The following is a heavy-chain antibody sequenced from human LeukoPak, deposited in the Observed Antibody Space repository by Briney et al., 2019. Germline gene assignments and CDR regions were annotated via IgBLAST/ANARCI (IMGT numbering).Heavy chain of an antibody. J-gene: IGHJ3*02. CDR1: GFTFSSYS. D-gene: IGHD1-1*01. Sequence: GGSLRLSCAASGFTFSSYSMNWVRQAPGKGLEWVSSISSSSYIYYSDSVKGRFTISRDNAKNSLYLQMNGLRAEDTDVYYCARLAGRQLERRLAFDIWGQGTMVTVSS. CDR3: ARLAGRQLERRLAFDI. V-gene: IGHV3-21*01. CDR2: ISSSSYI.